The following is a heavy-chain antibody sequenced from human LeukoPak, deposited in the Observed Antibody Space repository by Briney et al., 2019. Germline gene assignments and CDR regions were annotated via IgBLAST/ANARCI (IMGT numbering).Heavy chain of an antibody. CDR3: ASPRDTAMVTGFDY. Sequence: ASVKVSCKASGGTSSSYAISWVRQAPGQGLEWMGGIIPIFGTANYAQKFQGRVTITADESTSTAYMELSSLRSEDTAVYYCASPRDTAMVTGFDYWGQGTLVTVSS. D-gene: IGHD5-18*01. CDR2: IIPIFGTA. V-gene: IGHV1-69*13. J-gene: IGHJ4*02. CDR1: GGTSSSYA.